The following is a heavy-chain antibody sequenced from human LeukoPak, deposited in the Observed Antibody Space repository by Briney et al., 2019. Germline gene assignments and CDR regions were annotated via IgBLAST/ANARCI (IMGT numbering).Heavy chain of an antibody. J-gene: IGHJ4*02. CDR3: LSQYYDSSGYYSFDY. Sequence: ASVKVSCKASGYTFTGYYMHWVRQAPGQGLEWMGWINPNSGGTNYAQKFQGRVTMTRDTSISTAYMELSRLRSDDTAVYYCLSQYYDSSGYYSFDYWGQGTLVTVPS. CDR2: INPNSGGT. V-gene: IGHV1-2*02. D-gene: IGHD3-22*01. CDR1: GYTFTGYY.